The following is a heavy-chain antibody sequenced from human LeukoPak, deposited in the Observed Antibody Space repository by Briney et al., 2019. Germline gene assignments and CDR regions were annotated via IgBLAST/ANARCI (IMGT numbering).Heavy chain of an antibody. CDR1: GGSISSYY. CDR3: SRGYSYGPPDY. D-gene: IGHD5-18*01. Sequence: SETLSLTCTVSGGSISSYYWSWIRQPPGKGLEWIGYIYYGGSTNYNPSLKSRVTISVDTSKNQFSLKLSSVTAADTAVYYCSRGYSYGPPDYWGQGTLVTVSS. J-gene: IGHJ4*02. CDR2: IYYGGST. V-gene: IGHV4-59*01.